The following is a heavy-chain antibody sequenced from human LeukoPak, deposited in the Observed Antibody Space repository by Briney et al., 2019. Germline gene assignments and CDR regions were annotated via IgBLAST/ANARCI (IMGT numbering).Heavy chain of an antibody. CDR2: IYYSGST. CDR3: ARGYDSSSYYYFDY. Sequence: TSETLSLTCTVSGGSISSGGYYWSWIRQHPAKGLEWIGYIYYSGSTDYNPSLKSRVTISVDTSKNQFSLKLNSVTAADTAVYYCARGYDSSSYYYFDYWGQGTLVTVSS. CDR1: GGSISSGGYY. J-gene: IGHJ4*02. D-gene: IGHD3-22*01. V-gene: IGHV4-31*03.